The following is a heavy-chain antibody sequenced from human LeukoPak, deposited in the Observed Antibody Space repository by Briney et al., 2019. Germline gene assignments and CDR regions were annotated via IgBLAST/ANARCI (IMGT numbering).Heavy chain of an antibody. CDR3: ARGGIYSGYDYLYYGMDV. V-gene: IGHV1-2*02. CDR1: GYTFTDYY. CDR2: INPNSGGT. J-gene: IGHJ6*02. Sequence: ASVKVSCKASGYTFTDYYMHWVRQAPGQGLEWMGWINPNSGGTNYAQKFQGRVTMTRDTSISTAYMELSRLRSDDTAVYYCARGGIYSGYDYLYYGMDVWGQGTTVTVSS. D-gene: IGHD5-12*01.